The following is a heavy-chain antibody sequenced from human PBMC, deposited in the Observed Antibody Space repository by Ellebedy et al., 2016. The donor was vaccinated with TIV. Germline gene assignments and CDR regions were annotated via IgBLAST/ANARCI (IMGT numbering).Heavy chain of an antibody. Sequence: AASVKVSCKASGGTFSSYAISWVRQAPGQGLEWMGGIIPIFGTANYAQKFQGRVTITADESTSTAYMELSSLRSEDTAVYYCARVVVGATIVGGMDVWGQGTTVTVSS. CDR1: GGTFSSYA. V-gene: IGHV1-69*13. CDR3: ARVVVGATIVGGMDV. D-gene: IGHD1-26*01. J-gene: IGHJ6*02. CDR2: IIPIFGTA.